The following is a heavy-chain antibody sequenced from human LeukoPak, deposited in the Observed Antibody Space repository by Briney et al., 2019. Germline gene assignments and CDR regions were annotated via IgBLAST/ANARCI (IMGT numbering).Heavy chain of an antibody. Sequence: GGSLRLSCAASGFTFSSYWMSWVRQAPGKGLEWVANIKQDGSEKYYVDSVKGRFTISRDNAKNSLYLQMNSLRAEDTAVYYCARDGPKVGEHYYYGMDVWGQGTTVTVSS. CDR1: GFTFSSYW. D-gene: IGHD2-21*01. CDR3: ARDGPKVGEHYYYGMDV. CDR2: IKQDGSEK. V-gene: IGHV3-7*01. J-gene: IGHJ6*02.